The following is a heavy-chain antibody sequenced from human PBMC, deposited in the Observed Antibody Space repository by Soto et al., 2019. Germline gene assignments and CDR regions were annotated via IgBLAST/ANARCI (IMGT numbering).Heavy chain of an antibody. D-gene: IGHD3-10*01. Sequence: SESLSLTCTVSCGSISSYYWSWIRQPPGKGLEWIGYIYYSGSTNYNPSLKSRVTISVDTSKNQFSLKLSSVTAADTAVYYCARGITMVRGVIPFDPWGQGTLVTVSS. CDR2: IYYSGST. CDR1: CGSISSYY. V-gene: IGHV4-59*01. CDR3: ARGITMVRGVIPFDP. J-gene: IGHJ5*02.